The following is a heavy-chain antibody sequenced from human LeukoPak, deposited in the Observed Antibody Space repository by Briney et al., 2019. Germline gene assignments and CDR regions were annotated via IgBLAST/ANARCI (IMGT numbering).Heavy chain of an antibody. J-gene: IGHJ4*02. V-gene: IGHV3-23*01. CDR2: MSGSDGTT. Sequence: QPGGSLRLSCAGSGFTFNNQAMSWVRQAPGKGLEWVSSMSGSDGTTYYADSVKGRFTISRDTSKNTVFLQMNSLRAEDTAVYYCARSTGSGSYATDYWGQGTLVTVSS. D-gene: IGHD3-10*01. CDR3: ARSTGSGSYATDY. CDR1: GFTFNNQA.